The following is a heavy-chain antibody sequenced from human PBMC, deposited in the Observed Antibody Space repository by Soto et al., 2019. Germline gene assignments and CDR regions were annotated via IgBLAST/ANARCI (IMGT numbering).Heavy chain of an antibody. Sequence: ASVKVSCKASGYTFTNNDVSWVRQATGQGLEWMGWMNPGSGDPGYAQKFQGRVTMTRDISTATAYMELSSLTSEDTAIYYCARMASFGSLNWFDPWGQGTLVTVSS. CDR3: ARMASFGSLNWFDP. CDR2: MNPGSGDP. V-gene: IGHV1-8*01. J-gene: IGHJ5*02. CDR1: GYTFTNND. D-gene: IGHD3-10*01.